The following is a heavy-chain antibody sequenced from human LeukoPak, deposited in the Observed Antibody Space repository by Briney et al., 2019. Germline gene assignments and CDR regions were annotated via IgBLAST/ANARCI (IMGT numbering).Heavy chain of an antibody. V-gene: IGHV3-23*01. CDR2: IDGRGGST. J-gene: IGHJ4*02. D-gene: IGHD2-15*01. Sequence: GGSLRLSCAASGFTFNNYAMSWVRQAPGKGLEWVSGIDGRGGSTYFADSVKGRFTISRDNSKNTLFLQMNSLRGEDTAVYYCAKDSSFVGFYYFDYWGRGTLVTVSS. CDR1: GFTFNNYA. CDR3: AKDSSFVGFYYFDY.